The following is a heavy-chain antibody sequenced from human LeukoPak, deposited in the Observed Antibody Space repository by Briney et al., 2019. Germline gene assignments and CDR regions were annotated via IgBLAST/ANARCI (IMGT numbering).Heavy chain of an antibody. CDR3: ARSPQDHGGNCFNH. CDR1: GYAFTTYD. D-gene: IGHD4-23*01. V-gene: IGHV1-8*01. J-gene: IGHJ4*02. CDR2: INPGNGAT. Sequence: ASVKVSCKASGYAFTTYDINWVRQAPGQGLEWMAWINPGNGATGYAQTFQDRITVTSDTSTDTVYMELASLTSNDTATYYCARSPQDHGGNCFNHWGLGSLVMVSS.